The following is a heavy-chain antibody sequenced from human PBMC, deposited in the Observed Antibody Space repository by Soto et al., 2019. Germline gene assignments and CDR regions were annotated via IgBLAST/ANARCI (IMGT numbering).Heavy chain of an antibody. CDR1: GGSISSRSYY. V-gene: IGHV4-39*01. D-gene: IGHD6-6*01. CDR3: VRVISSSSSLGLPYYYYGMDV. Sequence: SETLSLTCTVSGGSISSRSYYWGWIRQPPGKGLEWIGSIYYSGSTYFNPSLNSRVTMSVDSSKSQFSLKLSSVTAADTAVYYCVRVISSSSSLGLPYYYYGMDVWGQGTTVTVSS. J-gene: IGHJ6*02. CDR2: IYYSGST.